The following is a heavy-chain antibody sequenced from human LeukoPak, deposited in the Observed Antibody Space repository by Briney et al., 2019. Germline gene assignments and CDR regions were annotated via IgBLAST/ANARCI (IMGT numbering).Heavy chain of an antibody. D-gene: IGHD3-22*01. CDR3: AIKYSYDTSGYKFDF. CDR2: ISAYNGNT. J-gene: IGHJ4*02. CDR1: GYTFTSYG. Sequence: ASVKVSCKASGYTFTSYGISWVRQAPGQGLEWMGWISAYNGNTNYAQKLQGRVTMTTDTSTSTAYMELRSLRSDDTAVYYCAIKYSYDTSGYKFDFWGQGTLVTVSS. V-gene: IGHV1-18*01.